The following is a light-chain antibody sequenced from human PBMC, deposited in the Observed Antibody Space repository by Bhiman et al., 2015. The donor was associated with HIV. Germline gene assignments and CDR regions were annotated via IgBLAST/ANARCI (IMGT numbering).Light chain of an antibody. J-gene: IGLJ1*01. V-gene: IGLV3-1*01. Sequence: SYELTQPPSVSVSPGQTASITCSGDKLGDKYACWYQQKPGQSPVLVIYQDSKRPSGIPERFSGSNSGNTATLTISGTQTMDEADYYCQAWDSRVLYVFGNGTKVSVL. CDR1: KLGDKY. CDR2: QDS. CDR3: QAWDSRVLYV.